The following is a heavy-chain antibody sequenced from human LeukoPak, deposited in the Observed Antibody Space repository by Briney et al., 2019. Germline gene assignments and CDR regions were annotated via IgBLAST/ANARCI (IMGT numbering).Heavy chain of an antibody. CDR2: ISYDGSNK. Sequence: GGSLRLSCAASGFTFSSYAMHWVRQAPGKGLEWVEVISYDGSNKYYADSVKGRFTISRDNSKNTLYLQMNSLRSEDTAVYYCARVPLGMVTGGYYYYGMDVWGQGTTVTVSS. CDR3: ARVPLGMVTGGYYYYGMDV. J-gene: IGHJ6*02. CDR1: GFTFSSYA. V-gene: IGHV3-30*14. D-gene: IGHD5-18*01.